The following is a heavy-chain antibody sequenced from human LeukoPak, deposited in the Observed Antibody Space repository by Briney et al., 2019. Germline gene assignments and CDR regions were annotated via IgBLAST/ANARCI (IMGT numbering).Heavy chain of an antibody. CDR2: INAYNGDT. J-gene: IGHJ4*02. Sequence: GASVKVSCKASGYTFTGYYMHWVRQAPGQGLEWMAWINAYNGDTNFAQKLQGRVTVTTDTSTSTAYMELRSLRSDDTAVYYCARDLRSSSVYYFDYWGQGTLVTVPS. CDR3: ARDLRSSSVYYFDY. CDR1: GYTFTGYY. D-gene: IGHD6-6*01. V-gene: IGHV1-18*04.